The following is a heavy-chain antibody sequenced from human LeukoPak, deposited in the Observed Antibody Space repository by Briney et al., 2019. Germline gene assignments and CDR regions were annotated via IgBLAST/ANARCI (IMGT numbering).Heavy chain of an antibody. Sequence: SETLSLTCAVYGGSFSGSYWSWIRQPPGKGLEWIGEINHSGSTNYNPSLKSRVTISVDTSKNQFSTKLSSVTAADTAVYYCVSGPRRAVGTLWNWGQGTLVTVSS. CDR1: GGSFSGSY. J-gene: IGHJ4*02. D-gene: IGHD3-3*01. CDR2: INHSGST. CDR3: VSGPRRAVGTLWN. V-gene: IGHV4-34*01.